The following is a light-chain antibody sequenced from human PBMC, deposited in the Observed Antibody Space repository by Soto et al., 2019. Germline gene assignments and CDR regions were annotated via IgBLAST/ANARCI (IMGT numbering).Light chain of an antibody. J-gene: IGLJ2*01. Sequence: QSVLTQPPSASGTPGQRVTLSCSGNSSNIGSNSGDWYQHLPGTAPKLLIYRNNQRPSGVPDRFSGSKSGTSVSLVISGLRSEDEADYHCAAWDDSLRGVVFGGGTKLTVL. V-gene: IGLV1-47*01. CDR3: AAWDDSLRGVV. CDR2: RNN. CDR1: SSNIGSNS.